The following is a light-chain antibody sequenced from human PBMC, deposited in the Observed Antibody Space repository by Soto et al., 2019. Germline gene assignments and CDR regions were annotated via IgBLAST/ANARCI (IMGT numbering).Light chain of an antibody. J-gene: IGKJ1*01. Sequence: EIVLTQSPGTLSLSPGERATLSCRASQSVSSSYLAWYQQKPGQAPRLLICDASTRATGIPDRFSGSGSGTDFTLTISRLEPEDFAVYYCQQYGSSPWTFGQGTKVEIK. CDR3: QQYGSSPWT. V-gene: IGKV3-20*01. CDR1: QSVSSSY. CDR2: DAS.